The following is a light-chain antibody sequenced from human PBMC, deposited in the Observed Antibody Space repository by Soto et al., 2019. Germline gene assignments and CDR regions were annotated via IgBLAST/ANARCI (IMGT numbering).Light chain of an antibody. CDR2: KAS. Sequence: DIQMTQSPSTLSASVGDRVTITCRASQSISSWLAWYQQKPGKAPKLLIYKASSLESGVPSRFSGSGSGTEFPLTISSLQPDDFATYYCQQYNSYSGGTFGQGTKVEIK. J-gene: IGKJ1*01. V-gene: IGKV1-5*03. CDR1: QSISSW. CDR3: QQYNSYSGGT.